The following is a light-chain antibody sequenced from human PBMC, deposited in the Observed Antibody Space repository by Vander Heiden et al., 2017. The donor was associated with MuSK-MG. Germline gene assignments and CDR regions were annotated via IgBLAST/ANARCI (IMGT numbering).Light chain of an antibody. CDR2: GAS. CDR1: QSVGSS. J-gene: IGKJ4*01. CDR3: HQVKYGPGPT. Sequence: EIVMTQSPATLSVSPGERATLSCRASQSVGSSLAWYQQKPGQAPRLLIYGASSRATGIPPRFSRRGYGTKFTLTISRLHSEDFAVYYCHQVKYGPGPTFGAGTKVEIK. V-gene: IGKV3-15*01.